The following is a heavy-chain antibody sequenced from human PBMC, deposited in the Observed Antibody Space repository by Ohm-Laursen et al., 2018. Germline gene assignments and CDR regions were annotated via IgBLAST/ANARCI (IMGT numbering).Heavy chain of an antibody. CDR2: LKQDGSEI. J-gene: IGHJ4*02. Sequence: SLRLSCSASGFTFSSYWMSWVRQAPGKGLEWVASLKQDGSEIYYVDSVKGRFTISRDNAKDSLYLQINSLRVEDTAVYYCASTASGAAYWGQGTLVTVSS. CDR3: ASTASGAAY. CDR1: GFTFSSYW. D-gene: IGHD2-15*01. V-gene: IGHV3-7*01.